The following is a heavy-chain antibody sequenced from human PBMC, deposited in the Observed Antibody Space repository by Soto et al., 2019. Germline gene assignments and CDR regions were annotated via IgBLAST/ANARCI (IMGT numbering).Heavy chain of an antibody. J-gene: IGHJ5*02. CDR2: LNIGNGNT. CDR3: AREPLCGGRCYVPWFDP. CDR1: GYTLTSYA. D-gene: IGHD2-15*01. V-gene: IGHV1-3*04. Sequence: QVQLVQYVADVKKPGASVKVSCKTPGYTLTSYAIHWVRPAPAPGREWRGWLNIGNGNTQDSPKLNDRVTLTRDTSASPSNWELSGWRSEEPAVYYCAREPLCGGRCYVPWFDPGGQGTRVTVSS.